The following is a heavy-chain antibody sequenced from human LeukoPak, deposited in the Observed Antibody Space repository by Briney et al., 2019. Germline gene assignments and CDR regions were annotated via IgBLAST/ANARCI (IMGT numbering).Heavy chain of an antibody. J-gene: IGHJ5*02. D-gene: IGHD6-19*01. CDR2: ISSTSAYI. Sequence: GGSLRLSCAASGFALRSYSVTWVRQAPGKGLEWVSSISSTSAYIYYAESVKGRFSISRDNVDNVVHLQMSSLRNEDTAFYYCARVAVAGPTGWFDTWGQGTLVTVSS. CDR3: ARVAVAGPTGWFDT. CDR1: GFALRSYS. V-gene: IGHV3-21*04.